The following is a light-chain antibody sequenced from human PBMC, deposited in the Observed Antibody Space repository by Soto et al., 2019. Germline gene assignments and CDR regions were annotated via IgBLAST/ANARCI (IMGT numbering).Light chain of an antibody. CDR2: DVS. J-gene: IGLJ1*01. CDR3: NSYRTSSTRYV. CDR1: SSDVGAYDY. V-gene: IGLV2-14*01. Sequence: QSALTQPASVSGSPGQSIAISCTGTSSDVGAYDYVSWYQQHPGKAPKLMIYDVSNRPSGVSNRFSGSKSGNTASLTISGLQAEDEADYYCNSYRTSSTRYVFGTGTKVIFL.